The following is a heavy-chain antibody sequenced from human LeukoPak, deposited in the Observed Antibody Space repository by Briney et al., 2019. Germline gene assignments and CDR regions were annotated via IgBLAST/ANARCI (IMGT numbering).Heavy chain of an antibody. V-gene: IGHV4-59*01. CDR2: IYYSGST. D-gene: IGHD3-22*01. CDR3: ARHPYDSSGYDFDY. CDR1: GGSISSYY. Sequence: SETLSLTCTVSGGSISSYYWSWIRQPPGKGLEWIGYIYYSGSTNYNPSLKSRVTISVDTSKNQFSLRLSSVTAADTAVYYCARHPYDSSGYDFDYWGQGTLVTVSS. J-gene: IGHJ4*02.